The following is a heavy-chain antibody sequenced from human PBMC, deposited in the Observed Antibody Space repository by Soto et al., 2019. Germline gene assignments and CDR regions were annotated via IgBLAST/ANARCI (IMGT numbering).Heavy chain of an antibody. D-gene: IGHD3-16*02. Sequence: GGSLRLSCAASGFTFSSYWMSWVRQAPGKGLEWVANIKQDGSEKYYVDSVKGRFTISRDNAKNSLYLQMNSLRAEDTAVYYCARGIWGSYRYFDYWGQGTLVTVSS. J-gene: IGHJ4*02. V-gene: IGHV3-7*04. CDR2: IKQDGSEK. CDR1: GFTFSSYW. CDR3: ARGIWGSYRYFDY.